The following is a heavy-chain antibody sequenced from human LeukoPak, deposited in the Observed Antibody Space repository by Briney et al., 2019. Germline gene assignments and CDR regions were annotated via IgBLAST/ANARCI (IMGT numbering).Heavy chain of an antibody. J-gene: IGHJ4*02. Sequence: GGSLRLSCAASGFNFNDAWMTWVRRAPGKGLEWLGRIKGNSDGWATSYGAPVQDRITISRDESENTMYLQMSRLKTEDTAVYYCSTLGIRFWSVGYWGLGTPVTVSS. D-gene: IGHD1-26*01. CDR3: STLGIRFWSVGY. CDR2: IKGNSDGWAT. CDR1: GFNFNDAW. V-gene: IGHV3-15*01.